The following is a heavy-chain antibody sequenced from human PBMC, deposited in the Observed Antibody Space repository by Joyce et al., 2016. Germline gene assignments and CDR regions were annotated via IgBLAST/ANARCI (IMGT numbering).Heavy chain of an antibody. CDR2: SSSNGKVI. V-gene: IGHV3-11*01. D-gene: IGHD4-23*01. J-gene: IGHJ4*02. CDR3: VRETSLRWSDY. CDR1: GFTFSDYY. Sequence: QVQLVESGGGLVNPGGSLRLSCAAYGFTFSDYYMSWIRQAPGKGLEGISYSSSNGKVIQYADSVKGRFTISRDNAKNSLYLQMNSLRAEDTAVYYCVRETSLRWSDYWGQGTLVTVSS.